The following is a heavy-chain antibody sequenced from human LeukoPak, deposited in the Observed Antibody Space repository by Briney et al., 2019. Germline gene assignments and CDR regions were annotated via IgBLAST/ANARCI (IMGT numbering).Heavy chain of an antibody. CDR2: IIPILGIA. V-gene: IGHV1-69*04. D-gene: IGHD3-16*01. Sequence: ASVKVSCKASGGTFSSYAINWVRQAPGQGLEWMGRIIPILGIANYAQKFQGRVTITADKSTSTAYMELSSLRSEDTAVYYCARGLEVADYELYFDYWGQGTLVTVSS. J-gene: IGHJ4*02. CDR1: GGTFSSYA. CDR3: ARGLEVADYELYFDY.